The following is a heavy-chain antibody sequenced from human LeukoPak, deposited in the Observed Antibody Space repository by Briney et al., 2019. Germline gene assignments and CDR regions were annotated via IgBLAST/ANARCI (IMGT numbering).Heavy chain of an antibody. Sequence: SETLSLTCNVSGGYTSSYYWSWIRQPPGKRLEWLGYIYYTGSTNYNPSLKSRVTISVDTSKNQFSLNLRSVTAADTAVYYCARARGSSGYEIDYWGQGTLVAVSS. CDR2: IYYTGST. V-gene: IGHV4-59*01. D-gene: IGHD5-12*01. J-gene: IGHJ4*02. CDR1: GGYTSSYY. CDR3: ARARGSSGYEIDY.